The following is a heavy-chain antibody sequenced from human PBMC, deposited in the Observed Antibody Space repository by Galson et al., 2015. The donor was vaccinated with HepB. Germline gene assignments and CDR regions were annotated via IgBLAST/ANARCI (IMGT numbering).Heavy chain of an antibody. J-gene: IGHJ4*02. V-gene: IGHV1-2*02. Sequence: SVKVSCKASGYTFTGYYMHWVRQAPGQGLEWMGWINPNSGGTNYAQKFQGRVTMTRDTSISTAYMELSRLRSDDTAVYYCARETTPGYSSGWGEVFDYWGQGTLVTVSS. D-gene: IGHD6-19*01. CDR1: GYTFTGYY. CDR3: ARETTPGYSSGWGEVFDY. CDR2: INPNSGGT.